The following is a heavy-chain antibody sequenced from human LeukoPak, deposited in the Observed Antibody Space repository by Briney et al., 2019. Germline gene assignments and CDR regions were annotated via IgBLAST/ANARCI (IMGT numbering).Heavy chain of an antibody. CDR2: ISSSSSCI. J-gene: IGHJ4*02. CDR1: GFTFSSYS. Sequence: PGGSLRLSCGASGFTFSSYSMNWVRQAPGKGLEWVSSISSSSSCIYYADSVKGRLTISRDNAKNALYLQMNSVRAEDTAVYYCAMDKEHVSSDRDYWGEGSLVTVSS. D-gene: IGHD3-22*01. CDR3: AMDKEHVSSDRDY. V-gene: IGHV3-21*01.